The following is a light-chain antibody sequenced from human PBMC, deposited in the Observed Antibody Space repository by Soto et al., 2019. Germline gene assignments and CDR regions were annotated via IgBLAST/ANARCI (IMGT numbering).Light chain of an antibody. V-gene: IGLV9-49*01. Sequence: QLVLTRPPSASASLGASVTLTCTLSSGYSNYKVDWYQQRPGKGPRFVMRVGTGGIVGSKGDGIPDRFSVLGSGLNRYLTIKNIQEEDESDYHCGADHGSGSNFVVFGGGTKLTVL. CDR3: GADHGSGSNFVV. J-gene: IGLJ2*01. CDR2: VGTGGIVG. CDR1: SGYSNYK.